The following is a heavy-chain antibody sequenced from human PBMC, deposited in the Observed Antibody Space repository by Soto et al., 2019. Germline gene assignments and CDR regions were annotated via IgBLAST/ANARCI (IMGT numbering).Heavy chain of an antibody. Sequence: RASVKVSCKASGYTFTSYYMHWVRQAPGQGLEWMGIINPSGGSTSYAQKFQGRVTMTRDTSTSTVYMELSSLRSEDTAVYYCARERITMIVVASSGGMDVWGQGTTVTVS. D-gene: IGHD3-22*01. V-gene: IGHV1-46*01. CDR1: GYTFTSYY. J-gene: IGHJ6*02. CDR3: ARERITMIVVASSGGMDV. CDR2: INPSGGST.